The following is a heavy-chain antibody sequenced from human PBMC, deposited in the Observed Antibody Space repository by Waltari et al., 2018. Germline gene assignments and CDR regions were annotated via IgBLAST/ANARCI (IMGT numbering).Heavy chain of an antibody. V-gene: IGHV1-69*13. CDR2: IIPIFGTA. CDR1: GYTFSRNG. D-gene: IGHD2-2*01. Sequence: QVQLVQSGAEVKKPGASVKVSCKASGYTFSRNGISRNGIHWVRQAPGQGLEWMGGIIPIFGTANYAQKFQGRVTITADESTSTAYMELSSLRSEDTAVYYCARDRVRYCSSTSCPLYYYYYGMDVWGQGTTVTVSS. J-gene: IGHJ6*02. CDR3: ARDRVRYCSSTSCPLYYYYYGMDV.